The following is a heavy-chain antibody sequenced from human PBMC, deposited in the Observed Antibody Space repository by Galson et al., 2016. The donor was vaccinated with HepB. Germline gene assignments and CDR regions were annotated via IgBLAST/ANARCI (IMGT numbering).Heavy chain of an antibody. CDR2: INVGSDDT. Sequence: QSGAEVKKSGASVKISCEASGYTFTSNSMHWVRQAPGQGLDWMGWINVGSDDTQYSQNFQGRVTITRDTSANTVYMELSSLGSEDTAVYYCARDSNINWWGGHDYWGQGSLVIVSS. D-gene: IGHD2-8*02. CDR3: ARDSNINWWGGHDY. CDR1: GYTFTSNS. V-gene: IGHV1-3*01. J-gene: IGHJ4*01.